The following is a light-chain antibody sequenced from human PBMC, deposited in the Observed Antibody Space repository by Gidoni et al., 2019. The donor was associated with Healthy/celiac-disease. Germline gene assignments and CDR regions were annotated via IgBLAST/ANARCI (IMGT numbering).Light chain of an antibody. Sequence: DIQVTQSPSSLSASVGDRVTITCRASQSISSYLNWYQQKPGKAPKLLIYAASSLQSGVPSRFSGSGSGTDFTLTISSLQPEDFATYSCQQSYSTPFTFGPGTKVDIK. CDR2: AAS. V-gene: IGKV1-39*01. CDR3: QQSYSTPFT. CDR1: QSISSY. J-gene: IGKJ3*01.